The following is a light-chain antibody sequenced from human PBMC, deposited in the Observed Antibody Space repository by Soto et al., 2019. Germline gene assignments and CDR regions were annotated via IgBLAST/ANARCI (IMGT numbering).Light chain of an antibody. CDR3: QQYGSSRT. V-gene: IGKV3-20*01. CDR2: GST. Sequence: EIVLTQSPGILSLSPGERATLSCRASQSVSSSYLAWYQQKPGQAPRLLIYGSTSRATGIPDRFSSSGSGTDFTLTISRLEPEDFAVYYCQQYGSSRTFGQGTKLEIK. J-gene: IGKJ2*01. CDR1: QSVSSSY.